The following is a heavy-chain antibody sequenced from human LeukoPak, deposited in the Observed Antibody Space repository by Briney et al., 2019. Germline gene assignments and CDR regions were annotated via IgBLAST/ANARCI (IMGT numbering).Heavy chain of an antibody. Sequence: ASVKVSCKASGYTFARYYIHWVRQAPGQGLEWMGIINPSGGSTRYAQKFQGRVTMTRDTSTSTVYMELSSQRSDDTAVYYCARGGYYDSSGSFDPWGQGTLVTVSS. CDR2: INPSGGST. CDR3: ARGGYYDSSGSFDP. J-gene: IGHJ5*02. V-gene: IGHV1-46*01. D-gene: IGHD3-22*01. CDR1: GYTFARYY.